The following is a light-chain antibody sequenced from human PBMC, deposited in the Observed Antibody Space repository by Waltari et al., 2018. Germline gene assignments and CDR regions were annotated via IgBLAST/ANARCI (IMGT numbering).Light chain of an antibody. Sequence: QSALTQAASVTGSPGQSITISCTGTSRNVGGYNYVSWYQQYPGKAPKLMIYDVSNRPSGVSNRFSGSKSGNTASLTISGLQAEDEADYYCSSYTSSRTRVFGGGTKLTVL. CDR1: SRNVGGYNY. J-gene: IGLJ3*02. V-gene: IGLV2-14*01. CDR3: SSYTSSRTRV. CDR2: DVS.